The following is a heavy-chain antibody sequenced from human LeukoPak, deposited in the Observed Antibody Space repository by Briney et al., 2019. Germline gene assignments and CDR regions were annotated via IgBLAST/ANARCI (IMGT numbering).Heavy chain of an antibody. CDR1: GGSISSSY. D-gene: IGHD2-21*01. V-gene: IGHV4-4*07. CDR3: ARDPNSAL. CDR2: VYTRVST. Sequence: PSETLSLTCSVSGGSISSSYWSWIRQPAGKELEWIGRVYTRVSTNYNYNPSLKSRLTMSVDTSKNQFSLKLSSVTAADTAVYYCARDPNSALWGQGTLVTVSS. J-gene: IGHJ4*02.